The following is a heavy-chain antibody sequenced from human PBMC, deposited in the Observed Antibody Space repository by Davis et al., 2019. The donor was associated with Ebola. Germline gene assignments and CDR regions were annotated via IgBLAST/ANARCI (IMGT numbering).Heavy chain of an antibody. CDR2: IWYDGSNK. J-gene: IGHJ4*02. CDR1: GFTFSSYG. D-gene: IGHD2-15*01. CDR3: TTDGEVVVAATISSEDY. V-gene: IGHV3-33*01. Sequence: GESLKISCAASGFTFSSYGMHWVRQAPGKGLEWVAVIWYDGSNKYYADSVKGRFTISRDNSKNTLYLQMNSLKTEDTAVYYCTTDGEVVVAATISSEDYWGQGTLVTVSS.